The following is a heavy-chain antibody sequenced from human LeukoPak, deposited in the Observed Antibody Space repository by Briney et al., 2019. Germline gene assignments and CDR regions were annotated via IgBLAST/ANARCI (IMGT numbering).Heavy chain of an antibody. Sequence: PGGSLRLSCAASGFTFSSYSMNWVRQAPGKGLEWFSSISRSSYIYYADSVKGRFTISRDNAKNSLYLQMNSLRAEDTAVYYCARDPRAYSSGWYDYYYYGMDVWGKGTTVTVSS. D-gene: IGHD6-19*01. V-gene: IGHV3-21*01. CDR2: ISRSSYI. CDR3: ARDPRAYSSGWYDYYYYGMDV. J-gene: IGHJ6*04. CDR1: GFTFSSYS.